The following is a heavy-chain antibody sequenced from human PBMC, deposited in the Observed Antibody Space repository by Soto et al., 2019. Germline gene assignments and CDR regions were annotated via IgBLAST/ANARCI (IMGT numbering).Heavy chain of an antibody. J-gene: IGHJ4*02. CDR1: GFTFSGFD. Sequence: GGSLRLSCEASGFTFSGFDMHWVRQPTGKGLEWVSTIGTAGDTYYAVSVKGRFTISRDSAKNSLSLQMNSLRAGDTAVYFCARGQEVGAHFFDSWGQGTQVTVSS. CDR2: IGTAGDT. CDR3: ARGQEVGAHFFDS. V-gene: IGHV3-13*01. D-gene: IGHD2-15*01.